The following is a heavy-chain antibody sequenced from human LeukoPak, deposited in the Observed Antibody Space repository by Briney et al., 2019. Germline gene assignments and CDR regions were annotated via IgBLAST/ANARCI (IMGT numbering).Heavy chain of an antibody. Sequence: GSLRLSCVVSGLSFSDSYMTWIRQTPGMGLESLAYISGSGHDVYYADSVKGRFTISRDNAKNSLYLQMNSLRPEDTALYYCSTGPRSLIYWGHGTLVTVSS. V-gene: IGHV3-11*01. CDR1: GLSFSDSY. CDR3: STGPRSLIY. CDR2: ISGSGHDV. J-gene: IGHJ4*01.